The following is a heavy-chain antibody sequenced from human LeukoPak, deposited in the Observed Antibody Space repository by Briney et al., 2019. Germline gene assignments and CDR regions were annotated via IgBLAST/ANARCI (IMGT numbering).Heavy chain of an antibody. CDR2: IYYSGST. CDR3: ARGHPLGIVGATFDY. V-gene: IGHV4-59*01. J-gene: IGHJ4*02. D-gene: IGHD1-26*01. CDR1: GGSISSYS. Sequence: SETLSLTCTVSGGSISSYSWSWIRQPPGKGLGWIGYIYYSGSTNYNPSLKSRVTISVDTSKNQFSLKLSSVTAADTAVYYCARGHPLGIVGATFDYWGQGTLVTVSS.